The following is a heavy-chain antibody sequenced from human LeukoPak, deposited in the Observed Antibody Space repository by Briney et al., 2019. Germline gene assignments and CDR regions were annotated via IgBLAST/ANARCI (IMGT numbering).Heavy chain of an antibody. V-gene: IGHV3-74*01. CDR3: ATKQWLAPPPDS. CDR1: GFTFSKYW. Sequence: GGSLRLSCAASGFTFSKYWMLWVRQAPGKGLESVSRINTDGTVTPYADCVKGRFTVSRDNADNTMFLQMNSVRDGDTAVYYCATKQWLAPPPDSWGQGTPVTVSS. J-gene: IGHJ4*02. D-gene: IGHD6-19*01. CDR2: INTDGTVT.